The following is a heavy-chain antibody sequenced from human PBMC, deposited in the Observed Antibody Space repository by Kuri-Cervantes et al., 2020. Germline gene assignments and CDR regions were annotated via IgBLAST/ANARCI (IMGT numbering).Heavy chain of an antibody. CDR2: FDPEDGET. CDR3: ATGRTTVTYAGGMDV. D-gene: IGHD4-17*01. V-gene: IGHV1-24*01. J-gene: IGHJ6*02. Sequence: ASVKVSCKVSGYTLTELSMHWVRQAPGKGLEWMGGFDPEDGETIYAQKFQGRVTMTEDTSTDTAYMDLSSLRSEDTAVYYCATGRTTVTYAGGMDVWGQGTTVTVSS. CDR1: GYTLTELS.